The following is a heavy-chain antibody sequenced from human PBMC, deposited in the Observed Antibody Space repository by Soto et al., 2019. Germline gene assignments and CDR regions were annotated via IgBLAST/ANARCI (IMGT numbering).Heavy chain of an antibody. D-gene: IGHD5-18*01. J-gene: IGHJ4*02. V-gene: IGHV3-74*01. CDR2: INSDGSST. Sequence: EVQLVESGGGLVQPGGSLRLSCAASGFTFSSYCMHWVRQAPGKGLVWVSRINSDGSSTSYADSVKGRFTISRDNAKNTLYLQRNRLSAEDTAVYYCARAKPGYSDGEGRDYWGQGTLVTVSS. CDR1: GFTFSSYC. CDR3: ARAKPGYSDGEGRDY.